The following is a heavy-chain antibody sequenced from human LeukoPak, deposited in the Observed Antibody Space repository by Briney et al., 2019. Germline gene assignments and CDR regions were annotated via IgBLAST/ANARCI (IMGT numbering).Heavy chain of an antibody. J-gene: IGHJ4*02. D-gene: IGHD6-19*01. CDR1: GFTFSNYG. Sequence: PGGSLRLSCAASGFTFSNYGIHWVRQAPGKGLEWVAVISYDGSNKYYADSVKGRFTISRDNSKNTLYLQMNSLRAEDTAVYYCAKSPQWLVIDYWGQGTLVTVSS. CDR2: ISYDGSNK. CDR3: AKSPQWLVIDY. V-gene: IGHV3-30*18.